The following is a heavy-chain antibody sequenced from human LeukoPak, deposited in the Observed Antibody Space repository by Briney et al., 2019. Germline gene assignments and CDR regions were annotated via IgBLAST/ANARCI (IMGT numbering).Heavy chain of an antibody. J-gene: IGHJ6*03. CDR3: ARGKQQLYYYMDV. Sequence: SETLSLTCTVSGGSISSNGYHWAWFRQPPGKGLEWIGSIYYSGGTYYNPSLKSRVTISIDTSKNQFSLKLRSVTAADTAVYYCARGKQQLYYYMDVWGKGTTVTISS. D-gene: IGHD6-13*01. CDR1: GGSISSNGYH. CDR2: IYYSGGT. V-gene: IGHV4-39*07.